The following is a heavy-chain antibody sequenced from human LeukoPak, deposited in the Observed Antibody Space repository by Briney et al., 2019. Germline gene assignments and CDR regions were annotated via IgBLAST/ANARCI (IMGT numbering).Heavy chain of an antibody. Sequence: RGSLRLSCAASGFTFSSYEMNWVRQAPGKGLEWVSYISSSGSTIYCADSVKGRFTISRDNAKNSLYLQMNSLRAEDTAVYYCARDKPALQYYYGSGSYYKFDYWGQGTLVTVSS. V-gene: IGHV3-48*03. CDR3: ARDKPALQYYYGSGSYYKFDY. D-gene: IGHD3-10*01. CDR2: ISSSGSTI. J-gene: IGHJ4*02. CDR1: GFTFSSYE.